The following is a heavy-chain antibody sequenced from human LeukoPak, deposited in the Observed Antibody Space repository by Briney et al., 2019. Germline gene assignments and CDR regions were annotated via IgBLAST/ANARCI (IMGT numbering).Heavy chain of an antibody. CDR3: ARDFGNYSSSSGYYYYYGMDV. CDR2: ISSSGSTI. J-gene: IGHJ6*02. CDR1: GFTFSSYE. V-gene: IGHV3-48*03. D-gene: IGHD6-6*01. Sequence: GGSLRLSCAASGFTFSSYEMNWVRQAPGKGLEWVSYISSSGSTIYYADSVKGRFIISRDNAKNSLYLQMNSLRPEGTAVYYCARDFGNYSSSSGYYYYYGMDVWGQGTTVTVSS.